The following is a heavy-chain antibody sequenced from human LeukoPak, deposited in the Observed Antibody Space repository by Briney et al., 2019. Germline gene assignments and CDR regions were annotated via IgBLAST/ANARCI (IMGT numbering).Heavy chain of an antibody. J-gene: IGHJ4*02. CDR1: GGTFSSYA. V-gene: IGHV1-69*13. D-gene: IGHD4-23*01. CDR2: IIPIFGTA. CDR3: AREIYGGRKADDF. Sequence: GASVKVSCKASGGTFSSYAISWVRQAPGQGLEWMGGIIPIFGTANYAQKFQGRVTITADESTSTAYMELSSLRSEDTAVYYCAREIYGGRKADDFWGQGTLVTVSS.